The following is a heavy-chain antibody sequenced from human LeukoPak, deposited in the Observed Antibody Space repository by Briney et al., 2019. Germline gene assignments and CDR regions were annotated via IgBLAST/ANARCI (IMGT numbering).Heavy chain of an antibody. CDR3: AREGDRYFDWSQPGDFDY. CDR1: GFTFSSYS. D-gene: IGHD3-9*01. Sequence: GGSLRLSCAASGFTFSSYSMNWVRQAPGKGLEWVSYISSSSSTIYYADSAKGRFTISRDNAKNSLYLQMNSLRAEDTAVYYCAREGDRYFDWSQPGDFDYWGQGTLVTVSS. CDR2: ISSSSSTI. J-gene: IGHJ4*02. V-gene: IGHV3-48*01.